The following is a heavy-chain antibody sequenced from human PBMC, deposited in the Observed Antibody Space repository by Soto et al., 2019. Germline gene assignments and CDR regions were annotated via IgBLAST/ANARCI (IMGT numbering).Heavy chain of an antibody. CDR1: GFTFTSSA. Sequence: SVKVSCKASGFTFTSSAVQWVRQARGQRLEWIGWIVVGSGNTNYAQKFQERVTITRDMSTSTAYMELSSLRSEDTAVYYCAADRYYYDSSGYYPGYWGQGTLVTVSS. CDR3: AADRYYYDSSGYYPGY. J-gene: IGHJ4*02. CDR2: IVVGSGNT. V-gene: IGHV1-58*01. D-gene: IGHD3-22*01.